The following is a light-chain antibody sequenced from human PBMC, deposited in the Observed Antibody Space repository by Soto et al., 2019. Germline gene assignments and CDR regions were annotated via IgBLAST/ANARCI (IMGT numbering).Light chain of an antibody. Sequence: EIVLTQSPATLSLSPGERATLSCRASQSVSSSLAWYQQKPGQAPRLLIYDVSNRATGIPARFSGSGSGTDFTLTISSLQPEYFAVYYCQQRANWPRGTFGQGTKVEIK. V-gene: IGKV3-11*01. J-gene: IGKJ1*01. CDR2: DVS. CDR1: QSVSSS. CDR3: QQRANWPRGT.